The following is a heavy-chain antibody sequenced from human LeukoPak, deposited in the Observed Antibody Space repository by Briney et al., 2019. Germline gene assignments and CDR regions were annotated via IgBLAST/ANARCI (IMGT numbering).Heavy chain of an antibody. CDR1: GGSFSGYY. D-gene: IGHD5-18*01. J-gene: IGHJ3*02. V-gene: IGHV4-34*01. CDR2: INHSGST. CDR3: ARRRGYSYGYLVRAFDI. Sequence: SETLSLTCAVYGGSFSGYYWSWIRQPPGKGLEWIGEINHSGSTNYNPSLKSRVTISVDTSKNQFSLKLSSVIAADTAVYYCARRRGYSYGYLVRAFDIWGQGTMVTVSS.